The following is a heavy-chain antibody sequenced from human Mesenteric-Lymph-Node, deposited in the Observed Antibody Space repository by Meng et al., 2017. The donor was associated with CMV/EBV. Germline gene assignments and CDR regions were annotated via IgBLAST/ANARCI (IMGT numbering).Heavy chain of an antibody. CDR2: ISGSGGTA. Sequence: LSLTCAASAFTFSSYAMNWVRQAPGKGLEWVSSISGSGGTAYYADSVKGRFTISRDNSKNTLYLQMDSLRAEDTAVYYCSKSLTYFHYHGMDVWGQGTTVTVSS. CDR1: AFTFSSYA. V-gene: IGHV3-23*01. J-gene: IGHJ6*02. CDR3: SKSLTYFHYHGMDV.